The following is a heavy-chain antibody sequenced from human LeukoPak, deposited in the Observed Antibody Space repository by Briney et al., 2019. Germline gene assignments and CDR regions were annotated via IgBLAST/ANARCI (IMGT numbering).Heavy chain of an antibody. Sequence: GGSLRLSCAASGFTFSDDYTSCIRQAPGKGLECGSYISSSGSTIYYAESVKGRFTICRDNAKNSLYLQMNRLRAEDTEVYYCARAGYSYGHDYFDYWGQGTLVTVSS. J-gene: IGHJ4*02. CDR2: ISSSGSTI. CDR1: GFTFSDDY. CDR3: ARAGYSYGHDYFDY. D-gene: IGHD5-18*01. V-gene: IGHV3-11*01.